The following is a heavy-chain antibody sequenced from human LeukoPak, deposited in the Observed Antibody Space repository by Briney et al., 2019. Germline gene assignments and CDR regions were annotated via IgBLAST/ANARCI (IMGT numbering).Heavy chain of an antibody. Sequence: ASVKVSCKASGYTFTSYDINWVRQATGQGLEWMGWMNPNSGNTGYAQKFQGRVTMTRNTSISTAYMELSSLRSEDTAVYYCARANYDILTGYLRYYYYYMDVWGKGTTVTISS. V-gene: IGHV1-8*01. J-gene: IGHJ6*03. CDR3: ARANYDILTGYLRYYYYYMDV. CDR1: GYTFTSYD. CDR2: MNPNSGNT. D-gene: IGHD3-9*01.